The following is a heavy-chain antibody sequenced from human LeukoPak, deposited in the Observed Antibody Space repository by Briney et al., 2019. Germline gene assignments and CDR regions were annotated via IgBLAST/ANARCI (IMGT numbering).Heavy chain of an antibody. CDR3: AKDWFATTDY. CDR2: ITTDETT. CDR1: GFTFSVAW. V-gene: IGHV3-74*01. D-gene: IGHD1/OR15-1a*01. Sequence: GGFLRLSCAASGFTFSVAWMHWFRQVPGKGLMWVSRITTDETTTYADSVRGRFSISRDNAKNTVYLQMNSLRVEDTAVYYCAKDWFATTDYWGQGILVTVSS. J-gene: IGHJ4*02.